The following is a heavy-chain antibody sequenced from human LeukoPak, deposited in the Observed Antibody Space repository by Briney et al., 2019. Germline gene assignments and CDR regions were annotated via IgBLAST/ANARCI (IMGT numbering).Heavy chain of an antibody. CDR1: GFTFDDYA. CDR3: AKDYGDYGDYRRFDC. CDR2: ISWNSGSI. V-gene: IGHV3-9*01. Sequence: GGSLRLSCAASGFTFDDYAMHWVRQPPGKGLEWFSVISWNSGSIGYADSVKGRFTISRDNAKNSLYLQMNSLRAEDTALYYCAKDYGDYGDYRRFDCWGQGTPVTVSS. D-gene: IGHD4-17*01. J-gene: IGHJ4*02.